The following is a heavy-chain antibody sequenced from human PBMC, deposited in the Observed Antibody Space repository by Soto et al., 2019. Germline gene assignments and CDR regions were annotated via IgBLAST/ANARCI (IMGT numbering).Heavy chain of an antibody. J-gene: IGHJ6*02. CDR3: ASSGMATIGAYYYYGMDV. Sequence: SETLSLTCTVSGGSISSYYWSWIRQPPGKGLEWIGYIYYSGSTNYNPSLKSRVTISVDTSKNQFSLKLSSVTAADTAVYYCASSGMATIGAYYYYGMDVWGQGTTVTVSS. V-gene: IGHV4-59*01. CDR1: GGSISSYY. CDR2: IYYSGST. D-gene: IGHD5-12*01.